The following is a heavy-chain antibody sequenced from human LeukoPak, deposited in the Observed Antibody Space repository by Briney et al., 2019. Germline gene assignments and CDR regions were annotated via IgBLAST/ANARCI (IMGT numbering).Heavy chain of an antibody. D-gene: IGHD5-12*01. V-gene: IGHV3-69-1*01. J-gene: IGHJ5*02. Sequence: PGGSLRLSCAASGFIFTNAWMNWVRQAPGKGLEWVSHIRSSSETFYADSVKGRFTISRDNARNSLYLQMNNLRGEDTAIYYCARDAGNSGYGCDLWGQGTLVTVSS. CDR3: ARDAGNSGYGCDL. CDR2: IRSSSET. CDR1: GFIFTNAW.